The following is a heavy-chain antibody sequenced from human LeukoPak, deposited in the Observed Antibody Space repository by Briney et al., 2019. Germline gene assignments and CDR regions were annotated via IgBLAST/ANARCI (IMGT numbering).Heavy chain of an antibody. D-gene: IGHD3-10*01. J-gene: IGHJ4*02. Sequence: WVRQAXGHWLELMGSITPTTTPTNYAHKFQATVTMTTDTSISTAYMELSRLRSADTAMYYCVRVLPSDSWGQGTLVTVSS. V-gene: IGHV1-2*02. CDR2: ITPTTTPT. CDR3: VRVLPSDS.